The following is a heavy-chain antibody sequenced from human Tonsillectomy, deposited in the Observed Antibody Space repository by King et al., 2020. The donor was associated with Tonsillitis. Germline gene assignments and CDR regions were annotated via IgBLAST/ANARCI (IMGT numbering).Heavy chain of an antibody. V-gene: IGHV3-48*03. J-gene: IGHJ6*02. D-gene: IGHD3-22*01. CDR1: GFTFSNYE. Sequence: VQLVESGGGLVQPGVSLKLSCVASGFTFSNYEMNWVRQAPGKGLEWVSYMTSSGSKIYYADSVKGRFTISRDNAKNTLSLQMDSLRVEDTAIYYCARENSSSGFHYYGMDVWGQGTTVTVSS. CDR3: ARENSSSGFHYYGMDV. CDR2: MTSSGSKI.